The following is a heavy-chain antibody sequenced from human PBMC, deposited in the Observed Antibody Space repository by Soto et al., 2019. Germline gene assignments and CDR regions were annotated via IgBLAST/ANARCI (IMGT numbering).Heavy chain of an antibody. J-gene: IGHJ4*02. CDR2: ISYDGSNK. CDR1: GFTFSSYA. CDR3: TTYTAMANGLFEY. D-gene: IGHD5-18*01. Sequence: PGGSLRLSCAASGFTFSSYAMHWVRQAPGKGLEWVAVISYDGSNKYYADSVKGRFTISRDNSKNTLYLQMNSLRAEDTAVYYCTTYTAMANGLFEYWGQGSLVTVSA. V-gene: IGHV3-30-3*01.